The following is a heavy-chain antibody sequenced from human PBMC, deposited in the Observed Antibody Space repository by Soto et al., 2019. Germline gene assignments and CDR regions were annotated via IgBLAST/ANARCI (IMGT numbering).Heavy chain of an antibody. CDR3: ARGPSSTVGPTGWFDP. CDR2: IIPSFGNP. V-gene: IGHV1-69*01. CDR1: GGSFSSYA. Sequence: QVQLVQSGDGVTKPGSSVKVSCKASGGSFSSYAFSWVRQAPGQGLEWMGGIIPSFGNPNYAQRFQGRVTISADESTTTVYMDMRRLRSSDTAVYYCARGPSSTVGPTGWFDPWGQGTLVTVSS. J-gene: IGHJ5*02. D-gene: IGHD1-26*01.